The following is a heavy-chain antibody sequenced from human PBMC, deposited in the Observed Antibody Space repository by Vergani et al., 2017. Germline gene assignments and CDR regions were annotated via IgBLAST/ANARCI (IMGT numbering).Heavy chain of an antibody. Sequence: QVQLQESGPGLVKPSETLSLTCTVSGGSISSYYWSWIRQPPGKGLEWIGYIYYSGSTNYNPSLKSRVTISVDTSKNQFSLKLSSVTAADTAVYYCAGGGLARYYDFWSGQGWFDPWGQGTLVTVSS. CDR2: IYYSGST. J-gene: IGHJ5*02. CDR3: AGGGLARYYDFWSGQGWFDP. V-gene: IGHV4-59*01. CDR1: GGSISSYY. D-gene: IGHD3-3*01.